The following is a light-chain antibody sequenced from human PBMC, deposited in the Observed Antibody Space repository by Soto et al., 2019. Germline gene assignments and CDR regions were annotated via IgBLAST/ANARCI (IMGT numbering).Light chain of an antibody. V-gene: IGLV2-14*02. CDR1: SSDVGSYNL. Sequence: QSVLTQPASVSGSPGQSITISCTGTSSDVGSYNLVSWYQQHPGKAPKLMIYEGSKRPSGVSNRFSGSKSGNTASLTISGLQAEDEADYYCSSYTGSNTRYVFGTGTKVTVL. CDR2: EGS. CDR3: SSYTGSNTRYV. J-gene: IGLJ1*01.